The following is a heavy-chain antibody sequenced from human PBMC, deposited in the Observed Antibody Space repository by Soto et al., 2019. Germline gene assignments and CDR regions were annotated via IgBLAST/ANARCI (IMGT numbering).Heavy chain of an antibody. V-gene: IGHV4-30-2*01. CDR2: IYHSGST. Sequence: QLQLQESDSGLVKPSQTLSLTCGVSGGSINSGDYAWSWIRQPPGKGLEWMGYIYHSGSTYYNPSLKSRVTILIDRSKNQFSLKLSSVTAADTAVYYCAGIRIAAAGGGLDVWGQGTTVTVSS. D-gene: IGHD6-13*01. J-gene: IGHJ6*02. CDR3: AGIRIAAAGGGLDV. CDR1: GGSINSGDYA.